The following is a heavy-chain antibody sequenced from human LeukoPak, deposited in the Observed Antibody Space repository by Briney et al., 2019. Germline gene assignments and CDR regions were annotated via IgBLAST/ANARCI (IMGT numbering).Heavy chain of an antibody. Sequence: PGGSLRLSCAASGFTFSNAWMSWVRQAPGKGLEWVARIKKTTDGGTTDYAAPVKGRFTISRDDSKNTLYLQMSSLITEDTAVYYCTTEYDFYHFYYMDVWGKGTTVTVSS. V-gene: IGHV3-15*01. CDR1: GFTFSNAW. CDR2: IKKTTDGGTT. CDR3: TTEYDFYHFYYMDV. J-gene: IGHJ6*04. D-gene: IGHD3-3*01.